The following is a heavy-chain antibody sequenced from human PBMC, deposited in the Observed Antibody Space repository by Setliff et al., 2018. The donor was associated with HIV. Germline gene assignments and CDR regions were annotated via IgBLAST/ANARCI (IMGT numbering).Heavy chain of an antibody. V-gene: IGHV1-8*02. CDR3: ARDGLLEAGIRFDY. CDR1: GYTFTNYD. CDR2: LNPNSGKT. J-gene: IGHJ4*02. D-gene: IGHD6-19*01. Sequence: ASVKVSCKASGYTFTNYDIHWVRQATGQGLEWMGWLNPNSGKTGYAQKFQGRVIITADESSTTAYMELSSLRSDDTAVYYCARDGLLEAGIRFDYWGQGTLVTAPQ.